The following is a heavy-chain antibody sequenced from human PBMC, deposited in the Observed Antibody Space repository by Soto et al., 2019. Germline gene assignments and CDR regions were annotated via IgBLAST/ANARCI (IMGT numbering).Heavy chain of an antibody. CDR3: ARAGSTWRYFFEY. Sequence: PSETLSLTCTVSGGSISSSSYYWGWIRQPPGKGLEWIGYVYYSGTTYYNPSLQSRVTISVDTSKKQFSLKVRSVTAADTAIYFCARAGSTWRYFFEYWGQGSLVTVSS. J-gene: IGHJ4*02. V-gene: IGHV4-39*07. CDR1: GGSISSSSYY. D-gene: IGHD2-2*01. CDR2: VYYSGTT.